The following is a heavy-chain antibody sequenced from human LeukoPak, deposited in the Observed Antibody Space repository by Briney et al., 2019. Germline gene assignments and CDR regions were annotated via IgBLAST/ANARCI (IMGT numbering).Heavy chain of an antibody. CDR3: ARQGFVASYGVDV. CDR2: IYPGDSNT. Sequence: GESLKISCKGSGYSFKNYWIAWVRQMPGKGLEWMRIIYPGDSNTRYNPSFQGQVTISADKSISTACLQWSSLKASDTAKYYCARQGFVASYGVDVWGRGTTVTVSS. V-gene: IGHV5-51*01. J-gene: IGHJ6*02. CDR1: GYSFKNYW.